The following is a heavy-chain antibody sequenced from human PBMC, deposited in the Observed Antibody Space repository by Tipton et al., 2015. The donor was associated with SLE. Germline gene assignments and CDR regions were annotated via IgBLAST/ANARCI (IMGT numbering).Heavy chain of an antibody. CDR3: VRQVGNAFDM. Sequence: SLRLSCATSGFTFSRFWMHWVRQAPGKGLVWVSRINSDGTTTYYADSVKGRFTISRDNAKNTVYLQMNSLRAEDTAVYFCVRQVGNAFDMWDQGTMVTVSS. D-gene: IGHD1-26*01. CDR1: GFTFSRFW. CDR2: INSDGTTT. V-gene: IGHV3-74*01. J-gene: IGHJ3*02.